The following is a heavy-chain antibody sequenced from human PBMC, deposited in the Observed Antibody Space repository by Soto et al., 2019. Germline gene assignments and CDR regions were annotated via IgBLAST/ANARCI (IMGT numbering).Heavy chain of an antibody. D-gene: IGHD1-1*01. J-gene: IGHJ5*02. V-gene: IGHV5-51*01. CDR3: ARQAAAVATVPLLYFDP. CDR2: IYPDNSNT. Sequence: GESLKISCTASGYNFPGYWIGWVRQMPGKGLEWMGIIYPDNSNTRYNPSFQGQVTISADKSISTAYLQWSSLKASDTAIYYCARQAAAVATVPLLYFDPWGQGTLVTVS. CDR1: GYNFPGYW.